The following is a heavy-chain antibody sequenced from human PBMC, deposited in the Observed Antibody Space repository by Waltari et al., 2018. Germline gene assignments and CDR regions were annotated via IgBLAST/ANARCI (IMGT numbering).Heavy chain of an antibody. CDR2: INPNSGGT. D-gene: IGHD3-9*01. CDR3: ARVNYDILTGYYTLFDY. V-gene: IGHV1-2*02. CDR1: GYTFTGSY. Sequence: QVQLVQSGAEVKKPGASVKVPCKASGYTFTGSYMHLVRQAPGPGLEWMGWINPNSGGTNYAQKFQGRVTMTRDTPISTAYMELSRLRSDDTAVYYCARVNYDILTGYYTLFDYWGQGTLVTVSS. J-gene: IGHJ4*02.